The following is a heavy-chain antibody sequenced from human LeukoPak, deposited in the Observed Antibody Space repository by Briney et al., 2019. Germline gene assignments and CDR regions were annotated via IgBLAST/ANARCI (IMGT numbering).Heavy chain of an antibody. Sequence: GGSLRLSCAASGFTFSSYAMSWVRQAPGKGLEWVSGISDSGGSTNYADSVKGRFTISRDNSKNTLYLQMISLRAEDTAVYFCAKLVKGGTTVTTNGYFDYWGQGTLVTVFS. D-gene: IGHD4-17*01. V-gene: IGHV3-23*01. J-gene: IGHJ4*02. CDR1: GFTFSSYA. CDR3: AKLVKGGTTVTTNGYFDY. CDR2: ISDSGGST.